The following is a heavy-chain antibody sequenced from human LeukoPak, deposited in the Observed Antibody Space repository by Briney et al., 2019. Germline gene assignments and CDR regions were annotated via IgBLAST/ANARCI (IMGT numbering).Heavy chain of an antibody. Sequence: SETLSLTCTVSGGSISSGGYYWSWIRQHPGKGLEWIGYIYYSGSTYYNPSLKSRVTISVDTSKNQLSLKLSSVTAADTAVYYCARHEPSIAAAGTECDAFDIWGQGTMVTVSS. V-gene: IGHV4-31*03. CDR3: ARHEPSIAAAGTECDAFDI. CDR1: GGSISSGGYY. CDR2: IYYSGST. J-gene: IGHJ3*02. D-gene: IGHD6-13*01.